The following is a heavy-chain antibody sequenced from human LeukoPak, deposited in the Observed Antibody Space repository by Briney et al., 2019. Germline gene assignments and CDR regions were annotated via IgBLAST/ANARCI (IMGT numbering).Heavy chain of an antibody. CDR1: GFTLSQYT. CDR2: VLYDGLAE. J-gene: IGHJ3*02. Sequence: TGGSLRLSCAASGFTLSQYTMHWVRQAPGKGLEWVALVLYDGLAEYNADSVQGRFTISRDNSKNTISLQMNILRAEDTAVYYCARENSAFDIWGQGTMVTVSS. CDR3: ARENSAFDI. V-gene: IGHV3-30*04.